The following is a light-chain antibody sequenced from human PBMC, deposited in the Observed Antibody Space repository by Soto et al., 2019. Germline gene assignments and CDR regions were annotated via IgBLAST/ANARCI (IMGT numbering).Light chain of an antibody. J-gene: IGLJ3*02. CDR2: DVN. CDR3: CSYAGSYTLWV. CDR1: SSDVGDYNY. Sequence: QSALTQPRSVSGSPGQSVTISCTGTSSDVGDYNYVSWYQQHPGKAPKLMIYDVNKRPSGVPDRFSGSKSGNTASLTISGLQAEDEADYYRCSYAGSYTLWVFGGGTKLTVL. V-gene: IGLV2-11*01.